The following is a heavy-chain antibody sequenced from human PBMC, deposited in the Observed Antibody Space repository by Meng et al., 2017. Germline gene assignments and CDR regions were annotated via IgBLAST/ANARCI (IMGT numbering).Heavy chain of an antibody. D-gene: IGHD7-27*01. J-gene: IGHJ4*02. Sequence: QGQLQESGPGLVTPSGTLSLTCAVSGGSISSSNWWSWVRQPPGKGLEWIREIYHSGSTNYNPSLKSRVTISVDKSKNQFSLKLSSVTAADTAVYYCARIGDWGSTRYFDYWGQGTLVTVSS. CDR1: GGSISSSNW. CDR3: ARIGDWGSTRYFDY. V-gene: IGHV4-4*02. CDR2: IYHSGST.